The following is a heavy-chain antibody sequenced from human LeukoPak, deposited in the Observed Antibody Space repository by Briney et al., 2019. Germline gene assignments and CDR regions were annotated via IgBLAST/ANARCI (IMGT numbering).Heavy chain of an antibody. D-gene: IGHD3-3*01. CDR1: GFTFSSYW. J-gene: IGHJ4*02. CDR3: ARDYDFWSGYRGFDY. Sequence: GGSLRLSCAASGFTFSSYWMSWVRQAPGKGLEWVANIKQDGSEKYYVDSVKGRFTISRDNAKNSLHLQMNSLRAEDTAVYYCARDYDFWSGYRGFDYWGQGTLVTVSS. V-gene: IGHV3-7*01. CDR2: IKQDGSEK.